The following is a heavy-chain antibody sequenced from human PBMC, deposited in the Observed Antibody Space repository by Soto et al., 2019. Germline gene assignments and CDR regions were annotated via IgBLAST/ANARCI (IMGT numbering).Heavy chain of an antibody. CDR2: ISTGAINI. CDR1: GLTFNEYY. D-gene: IGHD1-1*01. CDR3: VRSGDNYNLLDN. J-gene: IGHJ4*02. V-gene: IGHV3-11*04. Sequence: GGSLRLSCAVSGLTFNEYYMSWIRQAPGKGLEWIAYISTGAINIYYADSVKGRFSISRDNAKNSLYLQINSLRGDDTAIYYCVRSGDNYNLLDNWGQGTPVTVSS.